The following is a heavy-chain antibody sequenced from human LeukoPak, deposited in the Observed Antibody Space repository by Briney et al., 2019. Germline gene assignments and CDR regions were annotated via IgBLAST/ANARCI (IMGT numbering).Heavy chain of an antibody. Sequence: SETLSLTCTVSGYSISSGYYWGWIRQPPGKGLEWIGSIYHSGSTYYNPSLKSRVTISVDTSKNQCSLKLSSVTAADTAVYYCAREIVVVIATGWYYFDYWGQGTLVTVSS. CDR2: IYHSGST. J-gene: IGHJ4*02. V-gene: IGHV4-38-2*02. CDR3: AREIVVVIATGWYYFDY. CDR1: GYSISSGYY. D-gene: IGHD3-22*01.